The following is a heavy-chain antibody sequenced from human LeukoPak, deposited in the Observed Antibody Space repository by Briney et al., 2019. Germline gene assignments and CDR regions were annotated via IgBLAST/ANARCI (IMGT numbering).Heavy chain of an antibody. Sequence: GGSLRLSCAASEFTFTTYGMHWVRQAPGKGLEWVAFIYYAGSNIYYADYVKGRFTISRDISKNTLYLQMDSLRAEDTAIYYCARDWKTNSFDYWGQGTLVTASS. D-gene: IGHD1-1*01. V-gene: IGHV3-33*01. J-gene: IGHJ4*02. CDR3: ARDWKTNSFDY. CDR1: EFTFTTYG. CDR2: IYYAGSNI.